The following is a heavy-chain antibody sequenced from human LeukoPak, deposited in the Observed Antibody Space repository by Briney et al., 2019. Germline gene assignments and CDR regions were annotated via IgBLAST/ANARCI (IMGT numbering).Heavy chain of an antibody. V-gene: IGHV1-2*02. J-gene: IGHJ4*02. CDR3: ARGYCSSTSCNARNDFDY. CDR2: INPNSGGT. Sequence: ASVKVSCKASGYIFTVYYTHWVRQAPGQGLEWMGWINPNSGGTNYAQKFQGRVTMTRDTSITTAYMELSRLRSDDTAVYYCARGYCSSTSCNARNDFDYWGQGTLVTVSS. D-gene: IGHD2-2*01. CDR1: GYIFTVYY.